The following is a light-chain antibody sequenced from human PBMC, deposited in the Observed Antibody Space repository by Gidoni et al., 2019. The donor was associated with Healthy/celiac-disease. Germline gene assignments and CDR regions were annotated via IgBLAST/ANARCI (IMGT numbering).Light chain of an antibody. J-gene: IGLJ1*01. CDR1: SSDVGSYNL. CDR3: CSYAGSSTFV. Sequence: QSALTQPDSVSGSPGQAITISCTGTSSDVGSYNLVSWYQQHPGKAHTLMIYEVSKRPSGVSNRFSGSKSGNPASLPISGLQAEDEADYYCCSYAGSSTFVFGTGTKVTVL. V-gene: IGLV2-23*02. CDR2: EVS.